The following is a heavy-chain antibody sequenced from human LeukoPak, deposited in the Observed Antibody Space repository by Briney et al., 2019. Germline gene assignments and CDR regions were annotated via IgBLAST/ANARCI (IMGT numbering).Heavy chain of an antibody. Sequence: SETLSLTCTVSGGSISSYYWSWIRQPPGKGLEWIGYIYYSGSTNYNPSLKSRVTISVDTSKNQFSLKLSSVTVADTAVYYCARGIDVMGRGVIFDYWGQGTLVTVSS. CDR3: ARGIDVMGRGVIFDY. D-gene: IGHD3-10*01. CDR2: IYYSGST. CDR1: GGSISSYY. J-gene: IGHJ4*02. V-gene: IGHV4-59*12.